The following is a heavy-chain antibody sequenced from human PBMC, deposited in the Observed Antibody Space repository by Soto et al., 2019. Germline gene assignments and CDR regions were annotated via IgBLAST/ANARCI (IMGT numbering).Heavy chain of an antibody. CDR3: ARAEGYSSSWGLCDP. CDR2: IYYSGTT. D-gene: IGHD6-13*01. J-gene: IGHJ5*02. CDR1: GGSISSGYYY. V-gene: IGHV4-31*02. Sequence: VQLQESGPGLVKPSQTLSLTCTVSGGSISSGYYYWSWIRQHPGKGLEWIGYIYYSGTTYYNPSLTSRIPISVDTSKNPFYLTLTSVPAADTAVYYCARAEGYSSSWGLCDPWGQGTLVTVSS.